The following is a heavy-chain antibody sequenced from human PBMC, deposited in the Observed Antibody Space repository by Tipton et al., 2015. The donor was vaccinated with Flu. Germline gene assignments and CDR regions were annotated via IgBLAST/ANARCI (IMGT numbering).Heavy chain of an antibody. Sequence: SLRLSCAASGFTISNYWMTWVRQAPEKGLEWVANIKQDGSVKYYVDSAKGRFTISRDNAKNSLYLQMNSLRAEDTAVYYCARAIAAAGSYWGQGTLVTVSS. CDR1: GFTISNYW. CDR3: ARAIAAAGSY. CDR2: IKQDGSVK. J-gene: IGHJ4*02. D-gene: IGHD6-13*01. V-gene: IGHV3-7*01.